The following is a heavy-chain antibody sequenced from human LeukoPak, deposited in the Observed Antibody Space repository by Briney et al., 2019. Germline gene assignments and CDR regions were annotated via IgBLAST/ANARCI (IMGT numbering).Heavy chain of an antibody. CDR1: GFTFSSYS. V-gene: IGHV3-48*01. J-gene: IGHJ3*02. D-gene: IGHD6-19*01. CDR2: ISSSSSTI. Sequence: GGSLRLSCAASGFTFSSYSMNWVRQAPGKGLEWVSYISSSSSTIYYADSVKGRFTVSRDNAKNSLYLQMNSLRAEDTAVYYCARCHGSSAWAAPLSFDILGQGTMVA. CDR3: ARCHGSSAWAAPLSFDI.